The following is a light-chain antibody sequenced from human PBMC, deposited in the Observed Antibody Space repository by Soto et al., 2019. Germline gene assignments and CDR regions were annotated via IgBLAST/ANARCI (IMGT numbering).Light chain of an antibody. Sequence: QSALTQPASMSGSPGQSITISCTGTNNDVGSYNLVSWYQQHPGKAPKLIIYEGNKRPSWISNRFSGSKSGSTASLTISGLQAEDESDYYCCSYAGSGTWVFGGGTKLTVL. CDR1: NNDVGSYNL. CDR2: EGN. CDR3: CSYAGSGTWV. J-gene: IGLJ3*02. V-gene: IGLV2-23*01.